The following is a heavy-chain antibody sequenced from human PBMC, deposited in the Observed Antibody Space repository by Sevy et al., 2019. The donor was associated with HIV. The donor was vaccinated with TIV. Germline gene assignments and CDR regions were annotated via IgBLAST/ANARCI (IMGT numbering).Heavy chain of an antibody. Sequence: GGSLRLSCVASGFNLSPYWMTWVRQAPGKGLEWVANIKQDGNEKYYVDSVKGRFTVSRDNAKNALYLQMYSLRVEDTDAYVYASNTDHYDSNTYYPVYWGQGTRVTVSS. CDR3: ASNTDHYDSNTYYPVY. CDR2: IKQDGNEK. V-gene: IGHV3-7*01. J-gene: IGHJ4*02. CDR1: GFNLSPYW. D-gene: IGHD3-22*01.